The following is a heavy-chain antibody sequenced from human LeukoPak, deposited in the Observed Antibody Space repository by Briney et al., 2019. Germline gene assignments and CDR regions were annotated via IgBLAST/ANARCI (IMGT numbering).Heavy chain of an antibody. V-gene: IGHV3-66*01. CDR1: GFTVSSNY. CDR3: AREAIRGMATAYDY. D-gene: IGHD5-24*01. Sequence: GGSLRPSCAASGFTVSSNYMSWVRQAPGKGLEWVSVIYSGGSTYYADSVKGRFTISRDNSKNTLYLQMNSLRAEDTAVYYCAREAIRGMATAYDYWGQGTLVTVSS. CDR2: IYSGGST. J-gene: IGHJ4*02.